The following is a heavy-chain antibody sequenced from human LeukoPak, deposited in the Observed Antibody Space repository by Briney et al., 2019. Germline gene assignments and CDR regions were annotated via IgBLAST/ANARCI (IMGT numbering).Heavy chain of an antibody. Sequence: CETLPVTRTVSGDSMRRYYWSWIRQPPGKGLEWIGNIYYSGSTNYKSSLQSRVTISVDTSKNQFSLKLSSVTAADTAVYYCARHKWDNSLDYWGRKPRLSVSS. CDR2: IYYSGST. D-gene: IGHD2/OR15-2a*01. CDR1: GDSMRRYY. V-gene: IGHV4-59*08. J-gene: IGHJ4*02. CDR3: ARHKWDNSLDY.